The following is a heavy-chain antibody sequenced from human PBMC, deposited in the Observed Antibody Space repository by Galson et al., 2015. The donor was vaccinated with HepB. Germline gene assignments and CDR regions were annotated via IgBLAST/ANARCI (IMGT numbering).Heavy chain of an antibody. Sequence: SLRLSCAASGFTFRSYSMSWVRQAPGKGLEWVSTMSDSSSYIYYADSVKGRFTISRDNAKSSLYLQMNSLRVEDTAVYYCALGTTDKWIYFDYWGQGTLVTVSS. CDR2: MSDSSSYI. J-gene: IGHJ4*02. V-gene: IGHV3-21*01. D-gene: IGHD1-7*01. CDR1: GFTFRSYS. CDR3: ALGTTDKWIYFDY.